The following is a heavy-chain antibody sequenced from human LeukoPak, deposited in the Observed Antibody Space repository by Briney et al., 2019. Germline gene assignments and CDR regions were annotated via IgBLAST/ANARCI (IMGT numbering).Heavy chain of an antibody. CDR1: GGSISSGSYY. Sequence: PSQTLSLTCTVSGGSISSGSYYWSWIRQPAGKGLEWIGRIYTSGSTNYNPSLKSRVTISVDTSKNQFSLKLSSVTAADTAVYYCASHLALYSTEDWFDPWGQGTLVTVSS. D-gene: IGHD6-13*01. CDR3: ASHLALYSTEDWFDP. J-gene: IGHJ5*02. V-gene: IGHV4-61*02. CDR2: IYTSGST.